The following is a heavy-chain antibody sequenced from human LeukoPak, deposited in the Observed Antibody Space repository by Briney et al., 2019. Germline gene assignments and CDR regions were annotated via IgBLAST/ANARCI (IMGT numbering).Heavy chain of an antibody. CDR3: ARDRYYYYGMDV. Sequence: SETLSLTCTVSGGSISSYCWSWIRQPPGKGLEWVGYLYYSGSTNYNPSLKSRVTISVDTSKNQFSLKLSSVTAADTAVYYCARDRYYYYGMDVWGQGTTVTVSS. CDR2: LYYSGST. J-gene: IGHJ6*02. V-gene: IGHV4-59*01. CDR1: GGSISSYC.